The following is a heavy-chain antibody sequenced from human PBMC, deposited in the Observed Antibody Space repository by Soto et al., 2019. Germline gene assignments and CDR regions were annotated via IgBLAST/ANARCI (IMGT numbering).Heavy chain of an antibody. CDR1: CGSISSCGYY. CDR2: IYYSGST. D-gene: IGHD6-13*01. V-gene: IGHV4-31*03. Sequence: PSETLSLTCTVSCGSISSCGYYWSWIRQHSGKGLEWIGYIYYSGSTYYNPSLKSRVTISVDTSKNQFSLKLSSVTAADTAVYYCARAGEYDSSSWLYYYYGMDVWGQGTTVTVSS. CDR3: ARAGEYDSSSWLYYYYGMDV. J-gene: IGHJ6*02.